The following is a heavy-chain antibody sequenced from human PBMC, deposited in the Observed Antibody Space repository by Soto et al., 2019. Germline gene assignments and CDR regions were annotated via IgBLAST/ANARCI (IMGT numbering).Heavy chain of an antibody. CDR1: GGSISSSSYY. D-gene: IGHD2-15*01. J-gene: IGHJ4*02. CDR2: IYYSGST. V-gene: IGHV4-39*01. CDR3: ARQEGYCSGGSCQRDY. Sequence: PSETLSLTCTVSGGSISSSSYYWGWIRQPPGKGLERIGSIYYSGSTYYNPSLKSRVTISVDTSKNQFSLKLSSVTAADTAVYYCARQEGYCSGGSCQRDYWGQGTLVTVSS.